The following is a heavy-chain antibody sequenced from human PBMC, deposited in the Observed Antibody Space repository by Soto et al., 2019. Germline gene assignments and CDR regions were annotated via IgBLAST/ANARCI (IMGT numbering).Heavy chain of an antibody. CDR3: ARYSASTMLDY. Sequence: QLQLQESGPGLVRPSETLSLTCTVSGGSMRSSPHYWGWLRQPPGKGLEWIGSIYNGGGTLYNPSRKSRVTISIDMSKNQFFLVLRSVTAADTAVYYCARYSASTMLDYWSQGSLVAVS. V-gene: IGHV4-39*01. CDR1: GGSMRSSPHY. J-gene: IGHJ4*02. D-gene: IGHD2-15*01. CDR2: IYNGGGT.